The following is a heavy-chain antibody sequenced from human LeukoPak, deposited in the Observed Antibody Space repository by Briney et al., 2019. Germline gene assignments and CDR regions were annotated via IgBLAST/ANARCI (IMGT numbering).Heavy chain of an antibody. CDR3: ARENYGGNSGYFDY. V-gene: IGHV3-33*01. CDR2: IWYDGSNK. D-gene: IGHD4-23*01. CDR1: GFTFSSYG. J-gene: IGHJ4*02. Sequence: GGSLRLSCAASGFTFSSYGMHWVRQAPGKGLEWVAVIWYDGSNKYYADSVKGRFTISRDNSKNTLYLQMNSLRAEDTAVYYCARENYGGNSGYFDYWGQGTLVTVSS.